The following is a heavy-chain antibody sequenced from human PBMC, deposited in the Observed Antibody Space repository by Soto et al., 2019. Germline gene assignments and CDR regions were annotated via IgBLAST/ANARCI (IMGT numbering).Heavy chain of an antibody. D-gene: IGHD2-2*02. CDR2: INHSGST. CDR3: AEGYSLYGMDV. CDR1: GGSFSGYY. V-gene: IGHV4-34*01. Sequence: PSETLSLTCAVYGGSFSGYYWSWIRQPPGKGLEWIGEINHSGSTNYNPSRKSRVTISVDTSKNQFSLKLSSVTAADTAVYYGAEGYSLYGMDVWGQGTTVTVSS. J-gene: IGHJ6*02.